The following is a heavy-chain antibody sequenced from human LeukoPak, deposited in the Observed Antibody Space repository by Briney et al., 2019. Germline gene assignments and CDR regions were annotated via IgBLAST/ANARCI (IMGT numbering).Heavy chain of an antibody. V-gene: IGHV1-8*01. CDR1: GYTFTSYD. D-gene: IGHD2-15*01. CDR3: ARGQGVVAPMVY. CDR2: MNPNSGYT. J-gene: IGHJ4*02. Sequence: ASVKVSCKASGYTFTSYDINWVRQATGQGLEWMGWMNPNSGYTDYAQKFQGRVTMTRNTSISATYMELSSLRSEDTAVYYWARGQGVVAPMVYWGRGALVTVSS.